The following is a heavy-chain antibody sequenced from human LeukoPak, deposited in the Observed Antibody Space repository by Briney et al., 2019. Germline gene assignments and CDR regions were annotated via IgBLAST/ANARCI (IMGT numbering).Heavy chain of an antibody. CDR1: GGPFSGYY. CDR2: INHSGST. J-gene: IGHJ4*02. Sequence: SETLSLTCAVYGGPFSGYYWSWIRQPPGKGLEWIGEINHSGSTNYNPSLKSRVTISVDTSKNQFSLKLSSVTAADTAVYYCATHSYDFWSGYIDYWGQGTLVTVSS. CDR3: ATHSYDFWSGYIDY. V-gene: IGHV4-34*01. D-gene: IGHD3-3*01.